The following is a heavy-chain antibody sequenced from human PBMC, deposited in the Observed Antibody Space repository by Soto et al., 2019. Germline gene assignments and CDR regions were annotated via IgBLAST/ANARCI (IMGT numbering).Heavy chain of an antibody. J-gene: IGHJ4*02. V-gene: IGHV4-59*01. CDR2: ISYSGST. CDR1: GDSISSYY. D-gene: IGHD2-15*01. CDR3: ASARCITCSCVY. Sequence: QVQLQESGPGLVKPSETLSLTCTVSGDSISSYYWNWIRQPPGKGPEWTGYISYSGSTNYNPAHTSRGTISVDTSKHQFSLNLSSVTAADTAVYYCASARCITCSCVYWGQGTMVTGSS.